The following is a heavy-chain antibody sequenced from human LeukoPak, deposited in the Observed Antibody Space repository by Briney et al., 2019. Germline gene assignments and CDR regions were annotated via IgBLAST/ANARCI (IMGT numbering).Heavy chain of an antibody. CDR3: ARDLSRGKPHAFDI. D-gene: IGHD1-14*01. Sequence: GGSLRLSCAASGFPFSSYSMNWVRQAPGKGLEGVSSISSSSSYIYYADSVKGRFTISRDNAKKSLYLQMNGLRAEDTAVYYCARDLSRGKPHAFDIWGQGTMVTVSS. V-gene: IGHV3-21*01. CDR2: ISSSSSYI. CDR1: GFPFSSYS. J-gene: IGHJ3*02.